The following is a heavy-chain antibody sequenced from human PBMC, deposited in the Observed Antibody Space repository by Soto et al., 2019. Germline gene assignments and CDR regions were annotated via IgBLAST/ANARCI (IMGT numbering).Heavy chain of an antibody. Sequence: ASVKVSCKAFGYTFTSNYMQWVRQAPGQGLEWMGIINPSAGTTSYAQKFQGRVTMTRDTSTSTVYMELSSLRSEDTAMYYCARAHYHESSGWSSAFDIWGQGTMVTVSS. CDR2: INPSAGTT. CDR1: GYTFTSNY. V-gene: IGHV1-46*01. D-gene: IGHD3-22*01. CDR3: ARAHYHESSGWSSAFDI. J-gene: IGHJ3*02.